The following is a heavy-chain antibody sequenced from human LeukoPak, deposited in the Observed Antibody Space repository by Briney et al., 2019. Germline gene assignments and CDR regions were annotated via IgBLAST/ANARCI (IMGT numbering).Heavy chain of an antibody. CDR2: ISYDGSNK. CDR1: GFTFSSYA. J-gene: IGHJ4*02. Sequence: PGGSLRLSCAASGFTFSSYAMHWVRQAPGKGLEWVAVISYDGSNKYYADSVEGRFTISRDNSKNTLYLQMNSLRAEDTAVYYCARDMGQGIFDYWGQGTLVTVSS. D-gene: IGHD1-14*01. V-gene: IGHV3-30-3*01. CDR3: ARDMGQGIFDY.